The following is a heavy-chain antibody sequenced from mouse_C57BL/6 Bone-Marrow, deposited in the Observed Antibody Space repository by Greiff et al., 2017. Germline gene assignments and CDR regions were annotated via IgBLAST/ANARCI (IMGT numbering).Heavy chain of an antibody. J-gene: IGHJ1*03. CDR3: ARSGGYHAGWYFDV. V-gene: IGHV1-63*01. Sequence: VQLQESGAELVRPGTSVTMSCTASGYTFTNYWIGWAQQRPGHGLEWVGDIYPGGGYTNYNEKFKGKATLTADKSSSTAYMQCSSLTSEDSASYYGARSGGYHAGWYFDVWGTGTTVTVSS. D-gene: IGHD1-1*02. CDR1: GYTFTNYW. CDR2: IYPGGGYT.